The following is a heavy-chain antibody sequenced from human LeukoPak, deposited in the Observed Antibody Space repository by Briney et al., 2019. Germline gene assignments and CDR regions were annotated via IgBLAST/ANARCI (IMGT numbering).Heavy chain of an antibody. Sequence: PSETLSLTCTVSGGSISSSSYYWGWIRQPPGKGLEWIGSIYFSGSTHYKPSLKSRVTISIDTSKNHFSLKLSSVTAADTAVYYCARVCFEHYYDSSGYSLYYFDYWGQGTLVTVSS. CDR3: ARVCFEHYYDSSGYSLYYFDY. CDR2: IYFSGST. CDR1: GGSISSSSYY. J-gene: IGHJ4*02. V-gene: IGHV4-39*02. D-gene: IGHD3-22*01.